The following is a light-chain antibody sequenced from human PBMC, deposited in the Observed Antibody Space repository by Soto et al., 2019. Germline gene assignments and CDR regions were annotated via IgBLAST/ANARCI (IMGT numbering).Light chain of an antibody. CDR1: STDFVSYNR. V-gene: IGLV2-18*01. CDR3: SLYISGSTYV. Sequence: QSALTQPPSVSGSPGQSVTISCTGTSTDFVSYNRVSWYQQPPGTAPKLIMYEVNTRPSGVPDRFSGSKSGSTASLTISGLQAEDEADYYCSLYISGSTYVFGTGTKVTV. J-gene: IGLJ1*01. CDR2: EVN.